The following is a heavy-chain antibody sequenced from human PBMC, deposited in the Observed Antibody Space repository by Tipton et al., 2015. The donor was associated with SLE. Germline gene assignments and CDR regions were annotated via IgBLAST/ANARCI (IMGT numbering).Heavy chain of an antibody. CDR1: GGSISSSSYY. CDR3: ARALSTMVRGVIEYTWFDP. Sequence: TLSLTCTVSGGSISSSSYYWGWIRQPPGKGLEWIGSIYYSGSTYYNPSLKSRVTISVDTSKNQFSLKLSSVTAADTAVYYCARALSTMVRGVIEYTWFDPWGQGTLVTVSS. J-gene: IGHJ5*02. V-gene: IGHV4-39*07. CDR2: IYYSGST. D-gene: IGHD3-10*01.